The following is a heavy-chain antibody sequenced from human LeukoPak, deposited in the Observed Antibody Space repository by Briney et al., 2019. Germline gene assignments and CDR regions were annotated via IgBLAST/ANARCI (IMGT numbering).Heavy chain of an antibody. CDR1: GFTFSSYA. D-gene: IGHD2-21*01. Sequence: GGSLRLSCAASGFTFSSYAMHWVRQAPGKGLEWVAVISYDGSNKYYADSVKGRFTIFRDNAKNSLYLQMNSLEAEDTAVYYCARGPGGLRSPYYYFTDWGQGTLVTVSS. V-gene: IGHV3-30-3*01. J-gene: IGHJ4*02. CDR2: ISYDGSNK. CDR3: ARGPGGLRSPYYYFTD.